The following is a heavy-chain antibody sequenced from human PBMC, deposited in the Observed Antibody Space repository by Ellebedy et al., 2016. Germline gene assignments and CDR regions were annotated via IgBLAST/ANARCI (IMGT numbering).Heavy chain of an antibody. V-gene: IGHV4-59*02. CDR3: ARYNRVSYYYLDY. J-gene: IGHJ4*02. CDR2: AYYSGDT. CDR1: GGSVSSHY. D-gene: IGHD1-14*01. Sequence: SETLSLTCTVSGGSVSSHYWSWIRQPPGKGLEWIGYAYYSGDTNYNPSLKSRVIMSLDTSKNQFSLRLSSVTAADTALYYCARYNRVSYYYLDYWGQGTLVTVSS.